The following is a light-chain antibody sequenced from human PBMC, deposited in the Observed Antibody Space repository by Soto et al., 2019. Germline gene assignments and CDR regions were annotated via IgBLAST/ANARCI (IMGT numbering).Light chain of an antibody. CDR2: AAS. V-gene: IGKV1-39*01. CDR3: QQKYSTPRT. J-gene: IGKJ1*01. CDR1: ESISHL. Sequence: DIQMTQSPYSLSASLGERVTIACGGNESISHLLAWYQQKPGKAPKLLIYAASSLQSAVPSRFSGSGSGTDFTLTISSLLPEDLPTYYCQQKYSTPRTFGQGTKLDIK.